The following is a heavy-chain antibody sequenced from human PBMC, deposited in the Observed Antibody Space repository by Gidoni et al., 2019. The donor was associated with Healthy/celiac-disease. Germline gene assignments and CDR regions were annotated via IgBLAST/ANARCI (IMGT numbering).Heavy chain of an antibody. J-gene: IGHJ3*02. Sequence: QVHLVESGGGVVQPGRSLRLSCAVSGFTFSSYGMHWVRQAPGKGLEWVAVISYDGSNKFYADSVKGRFTISRDNSKNTLYLQMNTLKAEDTAVYYCAKDWWQWLVNDAFDIWGQGTMVTVSS. V-gene: IGHV3-30*18. CDR1: GFTFSSYG. CDR2: ISYDGSNK. CDR3: AKDWWQWLVNDAFDI. D-gene: IGHD6-19*01.